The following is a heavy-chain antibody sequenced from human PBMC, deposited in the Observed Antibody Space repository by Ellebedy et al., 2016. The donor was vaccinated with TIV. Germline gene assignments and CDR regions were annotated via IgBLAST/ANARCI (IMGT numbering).Heavy chain of an antibody. J-gene: IGHJ4*02. V-gene: IGHV3-21*01. D-gene: IGHD5-18*01. CDR2: ISSSSSYI. CDR3: ARGYTAMANSDY. CDR1: GFTFSSYS. Sequence: GESLKISCAASGFTFSSYSMNWVRQAPGKGLEWVSSISSSSSYIYYADSVKGRFTISRDNAKNSLYLQMNSLRAEDTAVYYCARGYTAMANSDYWGQGTLVTVSS.